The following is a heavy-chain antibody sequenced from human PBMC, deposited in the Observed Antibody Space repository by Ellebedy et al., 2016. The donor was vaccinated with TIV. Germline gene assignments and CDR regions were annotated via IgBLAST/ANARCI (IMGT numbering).Heavy chain of an antibody. CDR3: ARDNWNGLASDY. D-gene: IGHD1-20*01. CDR1: GFTYDIFW. Sequence: GESLKISCEVYGFTYDIFWMSWVRQAPGKGLEWVANIENDGTDKYYVDSVKGRFTNSRDNAGNSLYLQITSLRAEDTAVYYCARDNWNGLASDYWGQGTLVTVSS. V-gene: IGHV3-7*04. J-gene: IGHJ4*02. CDR2: IENDGTDK.